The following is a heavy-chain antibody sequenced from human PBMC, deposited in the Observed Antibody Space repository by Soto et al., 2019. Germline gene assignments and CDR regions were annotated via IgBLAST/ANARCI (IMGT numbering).Heavy chain of an antibody. CDR2: ISYDGSNK. D-gene: IGHD2-2*01. J-gene: IGHJ5*02. V-gene: IGHV3-30*18. CDR1: GFTFSSYG. Sequence: QVQLVESGGGVVQPGRSLRLSCAASGFTFSSYGMHWVRQAPGKGLEWVAVISYDGSNKYYADSVKGRFTISRDNSKNTLYLLMNCLRAEDTAVYYCAKAGWAAIPTNWFDPWGQGTLVTVSS. CDR3: AKAGWAAIPTNWFDP.